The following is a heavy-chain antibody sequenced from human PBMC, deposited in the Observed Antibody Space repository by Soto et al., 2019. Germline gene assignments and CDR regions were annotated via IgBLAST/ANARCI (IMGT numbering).Heavy chain of an antibody. V-gene: IGHV4-4*02. CDR1: GVSISSGNW. CDR3: ARLVYDTRLNYMYFDF. J-gene: IGHJ4*02. CDR2: IFHDGTA. D-gene: IGHD3-10*01. Sequence: SETLSLSCAVSGVSISSGNWWTWVRQSPQRGLEYIGEIFHDGTANYYPSFERRVAISVDTSKNQFSLKLTSVTAADTAIYFCARLVYDTRLNYMYFDFWGQGTLVTVSS.